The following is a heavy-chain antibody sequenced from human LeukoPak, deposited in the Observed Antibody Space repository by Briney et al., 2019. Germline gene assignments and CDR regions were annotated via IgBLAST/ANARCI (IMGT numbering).Heavy chain of an antibody. CDR1: GFTFSTYA. CDR3: ARVKFGTDRGGGLDV. J-gene: IGHJ3*01. CDR2: ISYDGGST. Sequence: GGSLRLSCAASGFTFSTYAMHWVRQAPGKGLEYVSAISYDGGSTYYATSLKGRFSISRDNSKNTLDLQMGSLRAEDMGVYYCARVKFGTDRGGGLDVWGQGTMVTVSS. V-gene: IGHV3-64*01. D-gene: IGHD3-10*01.